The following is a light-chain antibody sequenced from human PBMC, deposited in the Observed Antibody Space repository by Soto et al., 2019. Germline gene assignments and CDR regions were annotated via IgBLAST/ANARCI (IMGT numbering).Light chain of an antibody. J-gene: IGKJ5*01. Sequence: EIVLTHSPGTLSLSPWQIATLSCRASQSLSSSYLAWYQQKPGQAPRLLIYGASSRATGIPDRFSGRGSGTDFTLTISRLEPEDFAVYYCQQYGSSPPITFGQGTRLEIK. CDR1: QSLSSSY. CDR3: QQYGSSPPIT. CDR2: GAS. V-gene: IGKV3-20*01.